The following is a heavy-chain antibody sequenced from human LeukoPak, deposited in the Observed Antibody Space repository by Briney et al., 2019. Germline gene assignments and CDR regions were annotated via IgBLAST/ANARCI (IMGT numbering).Heavy chain of an antibody. CDR2: INPNSGGT. D-gene: IGHD3-22*01. J-gene: IGHJ4*02. CDR1: GYTFTDYY. V-gene: IGHV1-2*02. CDR3: ARQDYYDSTGLDY. Sequence: ASVTVSYKASGYTFTDYYMHWVRQAPGQGLEWMGWINPNSGGTNYAQSFQGKVTMTRDTSISTAYMELSRLRSDDTAVYYCARQDYYDSTGLDYWGQGTLVTVSS.